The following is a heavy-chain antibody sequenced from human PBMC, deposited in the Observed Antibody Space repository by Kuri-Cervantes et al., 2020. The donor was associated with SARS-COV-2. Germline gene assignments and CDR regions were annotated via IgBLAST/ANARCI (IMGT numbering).Heavy chain of an antibody. CDR3: AREGELLYYFDY. CDR2: IIPILGIA. J-gene: IGHJ4*02. V-gene: IGHV1-69*10. D-gene: IGHD1-26*01. CDR1: GGTFSSYA. Sequence: SVKVSCKASGGTFSSYAISWVRQAPGQGLEWMGGIIPILGIANYAQKFQGRVTMTRNTSISTAYMELSSLRSEDTAVYYCAREGELLYYFDYWGQGTLVTVSS.